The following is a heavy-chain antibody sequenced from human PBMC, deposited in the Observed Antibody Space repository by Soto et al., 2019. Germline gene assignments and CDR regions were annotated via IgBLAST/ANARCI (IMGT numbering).Heavy chain of an antibody. CDR1: GFTFSSYA. V-gene: IGHV3-23*01. Sequence: GSLRLSCAASGFTFSSYAMSWVRQAPGKGLEWVSAISGSGGSTYYADSVKGRFTISRDNSKNTLYLQMNSLRAEDTAVYYCVTAVRGYNANGDLWGQGTTVTVSS. CDR2: ISGSGGST. CDR3: VTAVRGYNANGDL. D-gene: IGHD5-12*01. J-gene: IGHJ6*02.